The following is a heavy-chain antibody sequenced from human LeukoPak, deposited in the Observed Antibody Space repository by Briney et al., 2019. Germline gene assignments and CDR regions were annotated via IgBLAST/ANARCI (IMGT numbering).Heavy chain of an antibody. Sequence: GRSLRLSCAASGFTFDDYAMHWVRQAPGKGLVWVARINSDGSSTSYADSVKGRFTISRDNAKNTLYLQMNSLRAEDTAVYYCARFYCSSSGCLEDYWGQGTLVTVSS. V-gene: IGHV3-74*01. D-gene: IGHD2-2*01. CDR2: INSDGSST. CDR3: ARFYCSSSGCLEDY. J-gene: IGHJ4*02. CDR1: GFTFDDYA.